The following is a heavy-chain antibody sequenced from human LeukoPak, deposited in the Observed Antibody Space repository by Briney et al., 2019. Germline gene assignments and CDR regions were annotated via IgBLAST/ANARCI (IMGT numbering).Heavy chain of an antibody. CDR1: GYSFTSYW. V-gene: IGHV5-51*01. CDR3: ARQGCGGDCYAMWFDP. Sequence: GESLKISCKGSGYSFTSYWIGWVRQMPGKGLEWMGIIYPGDSDTRYSPSFQGQVTISADKSISTAYPQWSSLKASDTAMYYCARQGCGGDCYAMWFDPWGQGTLVTVSS. CDR2: IYPGDSDT. D-gene: IGHD2-21*02. J-gene: IGHJ5*02.